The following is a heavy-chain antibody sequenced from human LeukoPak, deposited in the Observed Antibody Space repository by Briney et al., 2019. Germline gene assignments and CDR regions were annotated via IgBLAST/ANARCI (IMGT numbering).Heavy chain of an antibody. Sequence: SETLSLTCTVSGASVSGSPYYWGWIRQPPGKGLEWIGSTYSSGSTYYNASLQSRVTISIETSKNQISLRLNSVTAADTAIYYCAKSGGYGLIDYWGQGTLVTVSS. D-gene: IGHD1-26*01. CDR1: GASVSGSPYY. V-gene: IGHV4-39*01. J-gene: IGHJ4*02. CDR2: TYSSGST. CDR3: AKSGGYGLIDY.